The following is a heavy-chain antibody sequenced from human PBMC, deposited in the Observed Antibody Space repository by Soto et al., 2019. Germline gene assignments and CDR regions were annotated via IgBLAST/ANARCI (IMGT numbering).Heavy chain of an antibody. CDR2: IRSKTNNYAT. V-gene: IGHV3-73*01. CDR1: GFPLSDSA. D-gene: IGHD2-15*01. J-gene: IGHJ6*03. CDR3: TRHAGGQVEHSFYYSFMDV. Sequence: EVQLVESGGGLVQPGGSLKLACLASGFPLSDSAIHWVRKASGKGLEWVGRIRSKTNNYATTYAAPVRGRFTLSRDESKNAAYLQMNNLESEDAAVYYCTRHAGGQVEHSFYYSFMDVWGQGATVSV.